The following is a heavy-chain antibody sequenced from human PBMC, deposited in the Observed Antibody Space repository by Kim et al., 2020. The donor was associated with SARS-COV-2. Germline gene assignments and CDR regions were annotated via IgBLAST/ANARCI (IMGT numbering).Heavy chain of an antibody. CDR1: GFTFSSYE. V-gene: IGHV3-48*03. CDR2: ISSSGSTI. J-gene: IGHJ6*03. CDR3: AGEGKRDYYYYYMDV. Sequence: GGSLRLSCAASGFTFSSYEMNWVRQAPGKGLEWVSYISSSGSTIYYADSVKGRFTISRDNAKNSLYLQMNSLRAEDTAVYYCAGEGKRDYYYYYMDVWGKGTTVTVSS.